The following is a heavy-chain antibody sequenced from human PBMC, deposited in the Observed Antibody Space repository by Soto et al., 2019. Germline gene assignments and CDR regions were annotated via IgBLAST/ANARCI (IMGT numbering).Heavy chain of an antibody. CDR1: GGSISNFY. CDR2: ISYSGNT. D-gene: IGHD6-13*01. CDR3: ARGAIAAQAFDS. J-gene: IGHJ4*02. Sequence: SETLSLTCTVSGGSISNFYWSWIRQPPGKGLEWIGYISYSGNTNYNPSLKSRVTISADTSKNQFSLKLRSVTAADTAVYYCARGAIAAQAFDSWGQGTLVTVSS. V-gene: IGHV4-59*01.